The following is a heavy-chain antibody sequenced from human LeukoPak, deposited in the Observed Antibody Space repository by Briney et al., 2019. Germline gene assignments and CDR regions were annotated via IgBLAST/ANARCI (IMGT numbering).Heavy chain of an antibody. CDR3: ARLGRAYYYYYYMDV. V-gene: IGHV4-34*01. CDR1: GGSISNYY. CDR2: INHSGST. Sequence: SETLSLTCTVSGGSISNYYWSWIRQPPGKGLEWIGEINHSGSTNYNPSLKSRVTISVDTSKNQFSLKLGSVTAADTAVYYCARLGRAYYYYYYMDVWGKGTTVTVSS. D-gene: IGHD2-15*01. J-gene: IGHJ6*03.